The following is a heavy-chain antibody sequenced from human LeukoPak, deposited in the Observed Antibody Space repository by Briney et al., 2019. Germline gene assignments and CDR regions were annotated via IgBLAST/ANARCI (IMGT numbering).Heavy chain of an antibody. J-gene: IGHJ4*02. CDR2: IIPILGIA. Sequence: ASVKVSCKASGGTFSSYAISWVRQGPGQGLEWMGRIIPILGIANYAQKFQGRVTITADKSTSTASMELSSLRSEDTAVYYYARGRLGKSNEYWGQGTLVTVSS. CDR3: ARGRLGKSNEY. CDR1: GGTFSSYA. V-gene: IGHV1-69*04. D-gene: IGHD7-27*01.